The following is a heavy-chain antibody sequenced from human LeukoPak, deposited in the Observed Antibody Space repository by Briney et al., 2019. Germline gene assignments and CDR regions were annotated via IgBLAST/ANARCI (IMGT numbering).Heavy chain of an antibody. D-gene: IGHD3-3*01. V-gene: IGHV4-61*02. Sequence: SQTLSLTCTVSGGSISSGSYYWSWIRQPAGKGLEWIGRIYTSGSTNYNPSLKSRVTISVDTSKNQFSLKLSSVTAADTAVYYCARHPDGFGVDHWGQGTLVTVSS. CDR1: GGSISSGSYY. CDR3: ARHPDGFGVDH. J-gene: IGHJ4*02. CDR2: IYTSGST.